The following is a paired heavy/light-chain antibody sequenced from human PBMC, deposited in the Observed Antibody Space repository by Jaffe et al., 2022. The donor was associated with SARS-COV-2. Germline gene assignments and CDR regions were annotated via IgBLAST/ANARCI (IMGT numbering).Heavy chain of an antibody. Sequence: QVQLVESGGGLVKPGGSLRLSCAASGFTFSDYYMSWIRQAPGKGLEWVSYISSSGSTIYYADSVKGRFTISRDNAKNSLYLQMNSLRAEDTAVYYCARDSGATVTPDFVPRPHYYYYGMDVWGQGTTVTVSS. CDR3: ARDSGATVTPDFVPRPHYYYYGMDV. V-gene: IGHV3-11*01. CDR1: GFTFSDYY. D-gene: IGHD4-4*01. J-gene: IGHJ6*02. CDR2: ISSSGSTI.
Light chain of an antibody. CDR2: AAS. Sequence: AIRMTQSPSSFSASTGDRVTITCRASQGISSYLAWYQQKPGKAPKLLIYAASTLQSGVPSRFSGSGSGTDFTLTISCLQSEDFATYYCQQYYSYPANFGGGTKVEIK. J-gene: IGKJ4*01. V-gene: IGKV1-8*01. CDR1: QGISSY. CDR3: QQYYSYPAN.